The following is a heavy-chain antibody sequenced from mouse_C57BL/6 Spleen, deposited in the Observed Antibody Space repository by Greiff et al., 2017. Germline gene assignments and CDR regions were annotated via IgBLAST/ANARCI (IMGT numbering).Heavy chain of an antibody. CDR2: IDPEHGET. J-gene: IGHJ3*01. Sequence: VQLQQSGPELVKPGASVKLSCTASGFNIKDYYMHWVKQRTEQGLEWIGRIDPEHGETKYAPKFQGKATITADTSSNTAYLQLSSLTSEDTAVYYCARGDYGSSFLAYWGQGTLVTVSA. D-gene: IGHD1-1*01. V-gene: IGHV14-2*01. CDR3: ARGDYGSSFLAY. CDR1: GFNIKDYY.